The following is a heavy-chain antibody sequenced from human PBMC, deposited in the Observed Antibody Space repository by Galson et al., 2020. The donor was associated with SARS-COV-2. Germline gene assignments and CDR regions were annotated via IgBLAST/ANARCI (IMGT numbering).Heavy chain of an antibody. V-gene: IGHV3-33*01. CDR3: ASEVPAATEDAFDS. Sequence: GGSLRLSCEASGFTFSSYGMHWVRQAPGKGLEWVAVIWYDGSNKDYADSVKGRFTISRDDSKNTLYLQMNSLRAEDTAVYYCASEVPAATEDAFDSWGQGTMVTVSS. CDR2: IWYDGSNK. D-gene: IGHD2-2*01. CDR1: GFTFSSYG. J-gene: IGHJ3*02.